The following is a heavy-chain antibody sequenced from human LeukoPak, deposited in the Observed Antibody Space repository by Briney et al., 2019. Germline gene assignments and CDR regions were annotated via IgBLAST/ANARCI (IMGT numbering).Heavy chain of an antibody. CDR3: ARQRSFLESTDTVDY. CDR2: INPSGGST. D-gene: IGHD3-3*02. Sequence: ASVKVSCKASGYTFTSYYMHWVRQAPGQGLEWMGIINPSGGSTSYAQKFQGRVTMTRDTSTSTVYMELSSLRSEDTAVYYCARQRSFLESTDTVDYWGQGTLVTVSS. J-gene: IGHJ4*02. V-gene: IGHV1-46*01. CDR1: GYTFTSYY.